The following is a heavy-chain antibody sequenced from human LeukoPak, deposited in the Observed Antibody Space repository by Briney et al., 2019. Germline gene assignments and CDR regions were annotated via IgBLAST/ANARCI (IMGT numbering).Heavy chain of an antibody. CDR3: ARHVTYSSTSSYFDY. V-gene: IGHV5-51*01. J-gene: IGHJ4*02. D-gene: IGHD6-6*01. CDR2: IYPGGSDT. CDR1: GYSFTSYW. Sequence: GESLKISCKASGYSFTSYWIAWVRQRPGKGLEYMGFIYPGGSDTRCSPSFEGQVTISADKSITTAYLQWSSLKASDTAIYYCARHVTYSSTSSYFDYWGQGTLVTVSS.